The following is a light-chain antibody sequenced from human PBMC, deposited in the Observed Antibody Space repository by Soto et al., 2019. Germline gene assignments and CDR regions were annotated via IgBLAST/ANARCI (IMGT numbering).Light chain of an antibody. CDR1: SGSIASNY. CDR2: EVN. Sequence: NFMLTQPHSVSESPGKTVTISCTRSSGSIASNYVQWYQQRPGSAPTTVIFEVNERPSGVPDRFSGSIDSFSNSASLTISGLKTEDEADYFCQSYDSSNWVFGGGTKLTVL. V-gene: IGLV6-57*04. J-gene: IGLJ2*01. CDR3: QSYDSSNWV.